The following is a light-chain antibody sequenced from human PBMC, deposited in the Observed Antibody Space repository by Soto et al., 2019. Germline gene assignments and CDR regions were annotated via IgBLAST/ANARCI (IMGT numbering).Light chain of an antibody. V-gene: IGLV2-11*01. J-gene: IGLJ2*01. Sequence: QSALTQPRSVSGSPGQSFTISCTGTTSDVGGYNYVSWYHQQPGKAPKLMTYDVSKRPSGVPDRFSGSKSGNTASLTISGLQAEDEADYYGCSYAGSSVVFGGGTKLTVI. CDR1: TSDVGGYNY. CDR3: CSYAGSSVV. CDR2: DVS.